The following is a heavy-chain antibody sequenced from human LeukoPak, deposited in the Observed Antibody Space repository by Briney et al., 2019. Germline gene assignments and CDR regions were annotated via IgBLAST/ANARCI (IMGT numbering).Heavy chain of an antibody. D-gene: IGHD6-6*01. CDR1: GFTFSSYS. CDR2: ISSSSNII. CDR3: ARGLSGYASSLGY. V-gene: IGHV3-21*01. Sequence: PGGSLRPSCAASGFTFSSYSMNWVRQAPGKGLEWVSSISSSSNIIYYADSVKGRFTISRDNAKNSLYLQMNSLRAEDTAVYYCARGLSGYASSLGYWGQGALVTVSS. J-gene: IGHJ4*02.